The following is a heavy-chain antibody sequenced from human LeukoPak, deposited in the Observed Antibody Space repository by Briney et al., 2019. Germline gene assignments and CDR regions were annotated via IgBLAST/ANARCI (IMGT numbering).Heavy chain of an antibody. V-gene: IGHV3-23*01. CDR1: GFTFSSYA. J-gene: IGHJ4*02. D-gene: IGHD3-10*01. CDR3: AKGGLGGFGELGAFDY. Sequence: GGSLRLSCAASGFTFSSYAMSWVRQAPGKGLEWVSAISGSGGSTYYADSVKGRFTISRDNSKNTLYLQMNSLRAEDTAVYYCAKGGLGGFGELGAFDYWGQGTLVTVSS. CDR2: ISGSGGST.